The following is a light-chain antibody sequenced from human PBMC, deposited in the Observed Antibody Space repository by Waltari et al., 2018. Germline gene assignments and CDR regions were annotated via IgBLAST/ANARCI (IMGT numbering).Light chain of an antibody. CDR2: GFY. V-gene: IGKV2-30*02. J-gene: IGKJ2*01. Sequence: DVVMTQSPLSLPVTLGQAASISCKSSQSLVHSDGNTHLTWFQQRPGQSPRRLIYGFYKRDCGVQDIFSGSGSGTECTLKISRVEAEDIGVYYCMQGTHWPYNFGQGTKLDIK. CDR3: MQGTHWPYN. CDR1: QSLVHSDGNTH.